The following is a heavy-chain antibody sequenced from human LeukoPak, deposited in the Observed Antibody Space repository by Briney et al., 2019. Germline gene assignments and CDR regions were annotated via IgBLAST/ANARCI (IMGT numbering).Heavy chain of an antibody. Sequence: PGGSLRLSCAASGFTFSSYWMSWVRQAPGKGLEWVANIKQEGSEKYYVDSVKGRFTISRDNAKNSLYLQMNSLRAEDTAVYYCARGATDYYDSSGYYIDDAFDIWGQGTMVTVSS. CDR1: GFTFSSYW. D-gene: IGHD3-22*01. J-gene: IGHJ3*02. CDR3: ARGATDYYDSSGYYIDDAFDI. V-gene: IGHV3-7*04. CDR2: IKQEGSEK.